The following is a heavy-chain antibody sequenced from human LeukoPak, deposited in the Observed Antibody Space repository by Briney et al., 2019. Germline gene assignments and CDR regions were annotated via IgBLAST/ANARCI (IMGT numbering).Heavy chain of an antibody. V-gene: IGHV3-23*01. Sequence: PGGSLRLSCAASGFTFSSYWMHWVRQAPGRGLEWVSTISDSGDYTFYADSVKGRFTISRDNSKNTLNLQMNSLRADDTAVYYCAKRGIAPAASFDYWGQGTLVTVSS. J-gene: IGHJ4*02. CDR2: ISDSGDYT. CDR1: GFTFSSYW. D-gene: IGHD2-2*01. CDR3: AKRGIAPAASFDY.